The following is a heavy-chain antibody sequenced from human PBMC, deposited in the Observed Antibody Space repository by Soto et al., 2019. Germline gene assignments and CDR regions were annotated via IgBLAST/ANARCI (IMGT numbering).Heavy chain of an antibody. J-gene: IGHJ4*02. D-gene: IGHD4-17*01. Sequence: PSETLSLTCTVSGGSISSSSYYWGWIRQPPGKGLEWIGSIYYSGSTYYNTSLKSRVTISVDTSKNQFSLKLSSVTAADTAVYYCARHRTTVSDFDYWGQGTLVTVSS. CDR3: ARHRTTVSDFDY. V-gene: IGHV4-39*01. CDR2: IYYSGST. CDR1: GGSISSSSYY.